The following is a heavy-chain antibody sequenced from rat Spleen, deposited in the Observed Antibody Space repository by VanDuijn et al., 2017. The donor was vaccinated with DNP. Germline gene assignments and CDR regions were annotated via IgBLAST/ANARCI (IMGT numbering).Heavy chain of an antibody. CDR1: GFPFSKYG. J-gene: IGHJ2*01. V-gene: IGHV5-27*01. Sequence: EVQLVESGGGLVQPGGSLKLSCAASGFPFSKYGMAWVRQAPTKGLEWVASITNSGGSTYYRDSVKGRFTISRDNAKSTLYLQMDSLRSEDTATYYCTTPLRRFDYWGQGVMVTVSS. CDR2: ITNSGGST. D-gene: IGHD1-11*01. CDR3: TTPLRRFDY.